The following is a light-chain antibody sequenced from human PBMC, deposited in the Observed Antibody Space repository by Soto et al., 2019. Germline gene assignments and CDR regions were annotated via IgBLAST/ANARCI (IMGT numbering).Light chain of an antibody. J-gene: IGKJ4*01. CDR2: GAS. CDR3: QQTYSILFT. V-gene: IGKV1-39*01. Sequence: DIQMTQSPSSLSASVEDRVTITCRASQSISSSLNWYQQTPGKAPRLLIYGASSLQSGVPSRFSGSGSGTDFTLTISSLQPEDFATYYCQQTYSILFTFGGGTKVDIK. CDR1: QSISSS.